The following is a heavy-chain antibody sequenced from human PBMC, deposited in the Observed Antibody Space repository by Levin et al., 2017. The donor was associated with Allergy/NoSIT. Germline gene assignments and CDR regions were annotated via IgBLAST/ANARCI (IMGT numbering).Heavy chain of an antibody. CDR3: AKREGPAGYTRGRFDY. J-gene: IGHJ4*02. V-gene: IGHV3-23*01. CDR2: ISDSGGST. Sequence: PGGSLRLSCAASGFSFSNYAMSWVRQAPGKGLEWVSGISDSGGSTYYADSVKGRFTISRDNSKNTLCLQMNSLRAEDTAIYYCAKREGPAGYTRGRFDYWGQGTLVTVSS. CDR1: GFSFSNYA. D-gene: IGHD6-13*01.